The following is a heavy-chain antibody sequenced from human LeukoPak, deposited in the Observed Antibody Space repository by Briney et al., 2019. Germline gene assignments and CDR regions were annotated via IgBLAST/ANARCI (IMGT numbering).Heavy chain of an antibody. J-gene: IGHJ4*02. V-gene: IGHV4-59*08. CDR2: IYYSGST. D-gene: IGHD4-17*01. CDR3: ARLTHYGDHMGN. CDR1: GGSISNYY. Sequence: SETLSLTCTVSGGSISNYYWSWMRQPPGEGLEWIGYIYYSGSTNYNPSLKSRVTISVDTSKNQFSLKLSSVTAADTAVYYCARLTHYGDHMGNWGQGTLVTVSS.